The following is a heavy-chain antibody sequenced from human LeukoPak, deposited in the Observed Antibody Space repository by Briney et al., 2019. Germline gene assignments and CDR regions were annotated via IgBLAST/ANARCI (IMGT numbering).Heavy chain of an antibody. D-gene: IGHD2-2*01. CDR2: IKSKTDGGTT. V-gene: IGHV3-15*01. J-gene: IGHJ5*02. CDR3: TRGYCSSTSCLRFDP. CDR1: GFTFSNAW. Sequence: PGGSLRLSCAASGFTFSNAWMSWVRQAPGKGLEWVGRIKSKTDGGTTDYAAPVKGRFTISRDDSKSIAYLQMNSLKTEDTAVYYCTRGYCSSTSCLRFDPWGQGTLVTVSS.